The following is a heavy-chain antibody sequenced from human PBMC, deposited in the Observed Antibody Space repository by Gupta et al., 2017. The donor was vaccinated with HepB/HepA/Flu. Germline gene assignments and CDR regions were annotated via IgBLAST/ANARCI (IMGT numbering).Heavy chain of an antibody. CDR3: ARCGSINSDYYYYMGV. CDR2: ISSGGYTI. V-gene: IGHV3-11*04. CDR1: GFTFSDYY. J-gene: IGHJ6*03. D-gene: IGHD1-26*01. Sequence: QVHLVESGGGLVKPGGSLRPSCAASGFTFSDYYMTWLRQAPGKGLEWVSYISSGGYTIYYAESVEGRFTISRDNAKNSLYLEMNNLRAEDTGVYYCARCGSINSDYYYYMGVWGKGTTVTVS.